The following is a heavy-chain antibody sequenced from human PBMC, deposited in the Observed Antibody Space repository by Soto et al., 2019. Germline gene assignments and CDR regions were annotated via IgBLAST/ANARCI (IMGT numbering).Heavy chain of an antibody. V-gene: IGHV1-2*02. J-gene: IGHJ6*02. Sequence: ASVKVSCKASGYTCAGYYMHWVRQAPGQGLEWMGWINPNSGGTNYAQKFQGRVTMTRDTSISTAYMELSRLRSDDTAVYYCARDPAVTGGYYYGMDVWGQGTTVTVSS. D-gene: IGHD6-19*01. CDR2: INPNSGGT. CDR3: ARDPAVTGGYYYGMDV. CDR1: GYTCAGYY.